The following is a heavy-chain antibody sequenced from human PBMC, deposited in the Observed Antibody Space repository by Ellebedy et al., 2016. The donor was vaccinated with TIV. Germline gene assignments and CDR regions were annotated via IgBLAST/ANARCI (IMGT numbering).Heavy chain of an antibody. V-gene: IGHV4-4*02. J-gene: IGHJ5*02. CDR1: GFTFSSYW. D-gene: IGHD2-21*01. CDR3: AREVAPSNWFDP. Sequence: GSLRLSXAASGFTFSSYWMSWVRQPPGKGLEWIGEIYHSGSTNYNPSLKSRVTISVDKSKNQFSLKLSSVTAADTAVYYCAREVAPSNWFDPWGQGTLVTVSS. CDR2: IYHSGST.